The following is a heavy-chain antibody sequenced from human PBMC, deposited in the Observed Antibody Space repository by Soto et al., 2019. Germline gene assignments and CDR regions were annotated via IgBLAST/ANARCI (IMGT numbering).Heavy chain of an antibody. D-gene: IGHD6-19*01. CDR1: GFTFSSSA. CDR2: VSGSGGTT. CDR3: ARCTVDTIVTSGWCHYLDP. V-gene: IGHV3-23*01. Sequence: EVQRLDSGGGLVQPGGSLRLSCAASGFTFSSSAMSWVRQAPGKGLEWVSAVSGSGGTTYYADSLRGRFTISRDNSKNTLYLQMNSLRAEDSALYFCARCTVDTIVTSGWCHYLDPWGQGTLVTVSS. J-gene: IGHJ5*02.